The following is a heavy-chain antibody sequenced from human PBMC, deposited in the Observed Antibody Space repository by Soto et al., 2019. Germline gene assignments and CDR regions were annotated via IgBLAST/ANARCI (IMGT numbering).Heavy chain of an antibody. Sequence: PSETLSLTCTVSGGSISSSSYYWGWIRQPPGKGLEWIGSIYYSGSTYYNPSLKSRVTISVDTSKNQFSLKLSSVTAADTAVYYCAAMIWSGYYTSDYWGQGTLVTVSS. CDR1: GGSISSSSYY. CDR2: IYYSGST. D-gene: IGHD3-3*01. J-gene: IGHJ4*02. CDR3: AAMIWSGYYTSDY. V-gene: IGHV4-39*01.